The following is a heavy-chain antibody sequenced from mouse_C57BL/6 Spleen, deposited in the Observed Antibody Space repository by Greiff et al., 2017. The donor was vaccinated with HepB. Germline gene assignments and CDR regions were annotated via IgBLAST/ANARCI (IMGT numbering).Heavy chain of an antibody. CDR3: ASLGPWYFDV. D-gene: IGHD4-1*01. CDR2: IDPSDSYT. CDR1: GYTFTSYW. J-gene: IGHJ1*03. Sequence: QVHVKQPGAELVMPGASVKLSCKASGYTFTSYWMHWVKQRPGQGLEWIGEIDPSDSYTNYNQKFKGKSTLTVDKSSSTAYMQLSSLTSEDSAVYYCASLGPWYFDVWGTGTTVTVSS. V-gene: IGHV1-69*01.